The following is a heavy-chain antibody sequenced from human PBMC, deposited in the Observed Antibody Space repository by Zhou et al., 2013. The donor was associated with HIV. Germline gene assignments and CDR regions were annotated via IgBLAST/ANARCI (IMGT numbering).Heavy chain of an antibody. J-gene: IGHJ1*01. CDR3: VGRQSTLQAMSEILTF. D-gene: IGHD3-9*01. V-gene: IGHV1-69*12. Sequence: QVRLMQSGAAVKKPGSSVKISCQASEVSFSHYAVNWVRQAPGQRQRLEWMGGTIPHFGVINPAQKFKDRLRLTADASTATVYMDLSGLEFADTAVYYCVGRQSTLQAMSEILTFWGQGTLVTVSS. CDR2: TIPHFGVI. CDR1: EVSFSHYA.